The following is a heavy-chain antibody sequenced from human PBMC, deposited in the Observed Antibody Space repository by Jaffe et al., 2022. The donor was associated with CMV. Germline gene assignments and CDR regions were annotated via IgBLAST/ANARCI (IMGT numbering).Heavy chain of an antibody. Sequence: EVQLVESGGRLIQPGGSLRLSCVASGFTVSNNYMSWVRQAPGKGLEWVSFIYSDGRVNYAESVKGRFGLSRDNSENTLFLQMDSLRVDDTAVYYCVGHNSWDLASLHSWGQGTLVTVSP. CDR1: GFTVSNNY. D-gene: IGHD1-1*01. J-gene: IGHJ4*02. CDR3: VGHNSWDLASLHS. V-gene: IGHV3-53*01. CDR2: IYSDGRV.